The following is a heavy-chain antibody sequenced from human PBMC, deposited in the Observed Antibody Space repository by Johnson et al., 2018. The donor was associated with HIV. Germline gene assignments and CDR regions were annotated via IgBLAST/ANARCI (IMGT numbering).Heavy chain of an antibody. D-gene: IGHD6-13*01. CDR1: GFSFSDYY. Sequence: QEQLVESGGGLVKPGGSLRLSCAASGFSFSDYYMSWIRQAPGKGLEWVAFISYDGSNKYYADSVKGRFTISRDNSKNNLYLQMKSLKSEDTAVYYCLRSIPATGRDAFDVWGQGTMVTVSS. CDR3: LRSIPATGRDAFDV. CDR2: ISYDGSNK. V-gene: IGHV3-30*03. J-gene: IGHJ3*01.